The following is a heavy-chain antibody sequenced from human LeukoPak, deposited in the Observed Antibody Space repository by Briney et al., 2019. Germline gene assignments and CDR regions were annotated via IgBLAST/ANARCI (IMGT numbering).Heavy chain of an antibody. CDR1: GFTFSSYW. CDR3: ARLIDYYDSSGYLKDY. J-gene: IGHJ4*02. CDR2: IKQDGSEK. V-gene: IGHV3-7*01. D-gene: IGHD3-22*01. Sequence: GGSLRLSCAASGFTFSSYWMSWVRQAPGKRLEWVANIKQDGSEKYYVDSVKGRFTISRDNAKNSLYLQMNSLRAEDTAVYYCARLIDYYDSSGYLKDYWGQGTLVTVSS.